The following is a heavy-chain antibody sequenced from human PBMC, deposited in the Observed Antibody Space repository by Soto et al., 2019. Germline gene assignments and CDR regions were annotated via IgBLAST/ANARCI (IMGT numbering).Heavy chain of an antibody. Sequence: EVQLVESEGGLVQRGGSLRLSCAASGFTFNYYWMHWVRQAPGQGLVWVSHIHSDGSTTTYADSLKCRFTISRDNAKNTLYLQMTSLRAEDTAVYYCVRGDKGGFDLWGQGTTVTVSS. CDR2: IHSDGSTT. D-gene: IGHD2-21*02. CDR1: GFTFNYYW. CDR3: VRGDKGGFDL. J-gene: IGHJ3*01. V-gene: IGHV3-74*01.